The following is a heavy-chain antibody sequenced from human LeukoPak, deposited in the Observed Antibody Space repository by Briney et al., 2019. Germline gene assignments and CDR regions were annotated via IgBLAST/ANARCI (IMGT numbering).Heavy chain of an antibody. D-gene: IGHD4-17*01. J-gene: IGHJ2*01. CDR3: ARKAYGDFWYFDL. Sequence: PSETLSLTCTVSGGSISSHYWSWIRQPQGKGLEWIGYIYYSGSTNYNPSLKSRVTISVDTSKKQFSLKLTSVTAADTAIYYCARKAYGDFWYFDLWGRGTLVTVSS. CDR1: GGSISSHY. V-gene: IGHV4-59*08. CDR2: IYYSGST.